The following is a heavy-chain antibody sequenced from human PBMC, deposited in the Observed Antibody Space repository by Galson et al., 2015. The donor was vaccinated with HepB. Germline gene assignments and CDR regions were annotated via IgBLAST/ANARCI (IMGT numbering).Heavy chain of an antibody. CDR1: GFTFSSYS. D-gene: IGHD2-2*01. J-gene: IGHJ4*02. Sequence: SLRLSCAASGFTFSSYSMNWVRQAPGKGLEWVAVISHDRGNKYYADSVKGRFTISRDNSKNTLYLQMNGLRAEDTAVYYCAKQTSLLNSGFDYWGQGTLVTVSS. V-gene: IGHV3-30*18. CDR3: AKQTSLLNSGFDY. CDR2: ISHDRGNK.